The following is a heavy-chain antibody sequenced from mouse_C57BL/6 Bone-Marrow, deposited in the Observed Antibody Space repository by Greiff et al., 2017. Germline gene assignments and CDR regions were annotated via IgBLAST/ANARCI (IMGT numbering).Heavy chain of an antibody. D-gene: IGHD2-4*01. V-gene: IGHV1-69*01. Sequence: QVQLQQPGAELVMPGASVKLSCKASGYTFTSYWMHWVKQRPGQGLEWIGEIDPPDSYTNYNQKFKGKSTLTVDKSSSTAYMQLSSLTSEDSAVYYCARYYDQDYFDYWGQGTTLTVSS. J-gene: IGHJ2*01. CDR3: ARYYDQDYFDY. CDR2: IDPPDSYT. CDR1: GYTFTSYW.